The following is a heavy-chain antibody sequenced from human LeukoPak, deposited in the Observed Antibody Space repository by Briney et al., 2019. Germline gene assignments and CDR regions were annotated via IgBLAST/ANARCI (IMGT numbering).Heavy chain of an antibody. V-gene: IGHV1-46*01. D-gene: IGHD3-10*01. J-gene: IGHJ4*02. CDR2: INPSGGST. CDR3: ARDQFPYYSPYNFDY. CDR1: GYTFTSYY. Sequence: ASVKVSCKASGYTFTSYYMHWVRQAPGQGLEWMGIINPSGGSTSYAQKFQGRVTMTRDTSTSTVYMELSGLRSEDTAVYYCARDQFPYYSPYNFDYWGQGTLVTVSS.